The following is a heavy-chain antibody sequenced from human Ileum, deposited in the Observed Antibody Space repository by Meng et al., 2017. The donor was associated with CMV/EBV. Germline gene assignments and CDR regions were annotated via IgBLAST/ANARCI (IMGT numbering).Heavy chain of an antibody. CDR2: INPSGGST. V-gene: IGHV1-46*01. J-gene: IGHJ5*02. CDR3: GRDGTPYQDHWTGYRHWFGP. D-gene: IGHD3/OR15-3a*01. CDR1: GYTFTNYY. Sequence: ASVKVSCKASGYTFTNYYVHWVRQAPGQGLEWMGIINPSGGSTSYAQKFQGRITMTGDTSTNTVFMDLSSLKYDDTAVYYCGRDGTPYQDHWTGYRHWFGPWGQGTLVTVSS.